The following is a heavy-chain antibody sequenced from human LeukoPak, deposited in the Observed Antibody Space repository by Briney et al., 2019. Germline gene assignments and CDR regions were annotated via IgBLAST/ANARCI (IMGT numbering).Heavy chain of an antibody. CDR1: GYSFTSYC. V-gene: IGHV5-51*01. J-gene: IGHJ4*02. Sequence: GESLKITCKGSGYSFTSYCIGWVRQMPGKGLEWMGIIYPVDSDTKYSPSFQGQVTISADKSISTAYLQWSSLKPSDTAMYYCATSKDWDYYDSSGLAYFDYWGQGTLVTVSS. D-gene: IGHD3-22*01. CDR3: ATSKDWDYYDSSGLAYFDY. CDR2: IYPVDSDT.